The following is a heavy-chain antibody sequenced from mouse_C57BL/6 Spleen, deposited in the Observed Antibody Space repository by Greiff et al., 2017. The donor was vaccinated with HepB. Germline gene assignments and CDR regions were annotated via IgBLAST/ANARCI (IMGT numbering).Heavy chain of an antibody. CDR2: IHPNSGST. D-gene: IGHD1-1*01. CDR1: GYTFTSYW. Sequence: QVQLQQPGAELVKPGASVKLSCKASGYTFTSYWMHWVKQGPGQGLEWIGMIHPNSGSTNYNEKFKSKATLTVDKSSSTSYMQLSSLTSEDSAVYYFARRDYFGSCYGFDYWGQGTTLTVSS. CDR3: ARRDYFGSCYGFDY. V-gene: IGHV1-64*01. J-gene: IGHJ2*01.